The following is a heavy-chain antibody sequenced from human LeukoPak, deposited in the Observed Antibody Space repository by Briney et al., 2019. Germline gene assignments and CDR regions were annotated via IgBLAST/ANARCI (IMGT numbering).Heavy chain of an antibody. CDR2: IIPIFGTA. J-gene: IGHJ5*02. Sequence: ASVKVSCKASGGTFSSYAISWVRQAPGQGLEWMGGIIPIFGTANYAQKFQGRVTITADESTSTAYMELSSLRSEDTAVYYCARPGGYSAPWNWFDPWGQGTLVTVSS. CDR1: GGTFSSYA. D-gene: IGHD3-10*01. CDR3: ARPGGYSAPWNWFDP. V-gene: IGHV1-69*13.